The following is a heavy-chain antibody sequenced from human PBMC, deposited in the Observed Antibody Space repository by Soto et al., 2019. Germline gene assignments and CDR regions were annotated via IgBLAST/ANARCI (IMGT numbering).Heavy chain of an antibody. CDR2: ISYDGSNK. V-gene: IGHV3-30*18. CDR3: AKDRPSGSRPYYYGMDI. D-gene: IGHD1-26*01. Sequence: GGSLRLSCAASGFTFSSFGMHWVRQAPGKGLEWVAVISYDGSNKYYADSVKGRFTISRDNSKNTLYPQMNSLRAEDTAVYYCAKDRPSGSRPYYYGMDIWGQGTTVTVSS. J-gene: IGHJ6*02. CDR1: GFTFSSFG.